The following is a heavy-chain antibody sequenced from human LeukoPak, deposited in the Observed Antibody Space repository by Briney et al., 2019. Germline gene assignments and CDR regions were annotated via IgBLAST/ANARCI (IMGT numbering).Heavy chain of an antibody. Sequence: ASVKVSCKASGGTFSSYAISWVRQAPGQGLEWMGGIIPIFGTANYAQKFQGRVTITADESTSTAYMELSSLRSEDTAVYYCARGSDFWSGYPHNGAHFDYWGQGTLVTVSS. J-gene: IGHJ4*02. V-gene: IGHV1-69*13. CDR2: IIPIFGTA. CDR1: GGTFSSYA. D-gene: IGHD3-3*01. CDR3: ARGSDFWSGYPHNGAHFDY.